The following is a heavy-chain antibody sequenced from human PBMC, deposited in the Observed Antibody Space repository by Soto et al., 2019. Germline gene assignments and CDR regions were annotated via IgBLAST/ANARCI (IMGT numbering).Heavy chain of an antibody. CDR1: CYTFASYG. J-gene: IGHJ6*02. D-gene: IGHD2-15*01. CDR3: AREILSPDFYFHGMDV. CDR2: ISAKKGNT. V-gene: IGHV1-18*04. Sequence: SVEVSCKASCYTFASYGSSWVRQAPGQGLEWMGWISAKKGNTKYAQKFQGRVTMTTDTSTSTAYMELRSLRSDDTAVYYCAREILSPDFYFHGMDVWGQGTTVTVSS.